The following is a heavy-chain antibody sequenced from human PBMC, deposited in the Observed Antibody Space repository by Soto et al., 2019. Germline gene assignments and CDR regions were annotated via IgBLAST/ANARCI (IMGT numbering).Heavy chain of an antibody. Sequence: VQLQESGPRLVRPSETLSLSCTVSCGSISGYYWNWIRQPPGRGLERIGYISNTGNTNYNPSLKSRVSIPVDTSKNQVSLNLRAVTAEDTALYYCARDSAVGSSKRGFEYWGQGTLVTVSS. CDR2: ISNTGNT. CDR1: CGSISGYY. CDR3: ARDSAVGSSKRGFEY. J-gene: IGHJ4*02. D-gene: IGHD2-2*01. V-gene: IGHV4-59*01.